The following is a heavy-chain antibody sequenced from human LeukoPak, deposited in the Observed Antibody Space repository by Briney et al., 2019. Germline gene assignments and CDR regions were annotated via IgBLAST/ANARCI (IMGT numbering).Heavy chain of an antibody. CDR3: AKDLDTAMVLDYFDY. CDR2: ISGSGGST. D-gene: IGHD5-18*01. V-gene: IGHV3-23*01. J-gene: IGHJ4*02. CDR1: GFTFSSYA. Sequence: PGGSLRLSCAASGFTFSSYAMSWVRQAPGKGLEWVSAISGSGGSTYYADSVRGRFTIPRDNSKNTLYLQMNSLRAEDTAVYYCAKDLDTAMVLDYFDYWGQGTLVTVSS.